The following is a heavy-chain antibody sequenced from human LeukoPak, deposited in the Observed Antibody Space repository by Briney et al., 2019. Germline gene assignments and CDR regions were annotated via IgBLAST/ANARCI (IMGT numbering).Heavy chain of an antibody. D-gene: IGHD1-26*01. CDR3: ARAPSTTNPYYGMDV. V-gene: IGHV3-48*03. CDR2: ISSSGSTI. J-gene: IGHJ6*02. CDR1: GFTFSSYE. Sequence: GGSLRLSCAASGFTFSSYEMNWVRQAPGKGLEWVSYISSSGSTIYYADSVKGRFTISRDNAKNSLYLQMNSLRAEDTAVYYCARAPSTTNPYYGMDVWGQGTTVTVSS.